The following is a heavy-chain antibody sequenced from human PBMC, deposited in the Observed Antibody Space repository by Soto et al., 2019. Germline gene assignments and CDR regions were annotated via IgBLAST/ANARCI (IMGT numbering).Heavy chain of an antibody. V-gene: IGHV3-21*01. CDR1: GFTSSSYS. CDR3: ARDDYDFWSGLSYGMDV. Sequence: PGGSLRLSCAASGFTSSSYSLSWVRQAPGKGLEWVSSISGSSSYIYYADSVKGRFTSSRDNAKNSLYLQMNSLRAEDTAVYYCARDDYDFWSGLSYGMDVWGQGTTVTVSS. CDR2: ISGSSSYI. J-gene: IGHJ6*02. D-gene: IGHD3-3*01.